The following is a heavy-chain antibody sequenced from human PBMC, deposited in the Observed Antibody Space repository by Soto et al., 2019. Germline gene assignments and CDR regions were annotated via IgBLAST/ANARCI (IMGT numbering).Heavy chain of an antibody. CDR3: AEDQAWQRWLQL. V-gene: IGHV3-23*01. CDR2: ISGSGGST. J-gene: IGHJ4*02. CDR1: GFTFSSYA. Sequence: GGSLRLSCAASGFTFSSYAMSWVRQAPGKGLEWVSAISGSGGSTYYADSVKGRFTISRDNSKNTLYLQMNSLRAEDTAVYYCAEDQAWQRWLQLWGQGTLVTVSS. D-gene: IGHD5-12*01.